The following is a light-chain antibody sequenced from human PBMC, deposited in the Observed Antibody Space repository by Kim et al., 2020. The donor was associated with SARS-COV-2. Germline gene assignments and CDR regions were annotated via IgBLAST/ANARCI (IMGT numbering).Light chain of an antibody. CDR1: QSLLHTNGYTY. V-gene: IGKV2-28*01. CDR2: LVS. J-gene: IGKJ4*01. CDR3: MQSRQYPLT. Sequence: DIVMTQSPLPLPVTPGEPASISCRSSQSLLHTNGYTYVDWYVQKSGQSPQLLIYLVSNRASGVPDRFSGSGSGTDFTLKISRVEAEDIGIYYCMQSRQYPLTFGGGTKVDIK.